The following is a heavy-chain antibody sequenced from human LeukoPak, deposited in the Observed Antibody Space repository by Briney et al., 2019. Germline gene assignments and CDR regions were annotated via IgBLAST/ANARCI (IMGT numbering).Heavy chain of an antibody. CDR1: GGTFSSYA. CDR2: IIPILGIA. V-gene: IGHV1-69*04. CDR3: ARSQEGDPAAFDI. D-gene: IGHD2-21*02. J-gene: IGHJ3*02. Sequence: VASVKVSCKASGGTFSSYAISWVRRAPGQGLEWMGRIIPILGIANYAQKFQGRVTITADKSTSTAYMELSSLRSEDTAVYYCARSQEGDPAAFDIWGQGTMVTVSS.